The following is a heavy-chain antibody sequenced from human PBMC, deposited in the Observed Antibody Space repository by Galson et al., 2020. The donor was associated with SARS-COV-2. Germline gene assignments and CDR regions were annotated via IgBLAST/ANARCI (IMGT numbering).Heavy chain of an antibody. D-gene: IGHD1-26*01. Sequence: LSLTCAASGFTFSSYAMHWVRQAPGKGLEWVAVISYDGSNKYYADSVKGRFTISRDNSKNTLYLQMNSLRAEDTAVYYCARDRSGHWFDPWGQGTLVTVSS. J-gene: IGHJ5*02. CDR2: ISYDGSNK. CDR3: ARDRSGHWFDP. CDR1: GFTFSSYA. V-gene: IGHV3-30*04.